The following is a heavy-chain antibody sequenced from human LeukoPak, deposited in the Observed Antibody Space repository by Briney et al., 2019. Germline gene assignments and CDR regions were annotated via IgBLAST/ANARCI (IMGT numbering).Heavy chain of an antibody. Sequence: GGSLRLSCAASGFTFSDYYMSWIRQAPGKGLEWVSYISSSGSTIYYADSVKGRFTISRDNAKNSLYLQMNSLRAEDTAVYYCARVLLPLGVDAFDIWGQGTMVTVSS. J-gene: IGHJ3*02. CDR1: GFTFSDYY. CDR2: ISSSGSTI. V-gene: IGHV3-11*01. CDR3: ARVLLPLGVDAFDI. D-gene: IGHD3-22*01.